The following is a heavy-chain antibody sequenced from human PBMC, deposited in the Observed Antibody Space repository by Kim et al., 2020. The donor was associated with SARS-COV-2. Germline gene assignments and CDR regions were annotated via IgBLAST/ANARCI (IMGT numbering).Heavy chain of an antibody. CDR2: IYPGDSDA. D-gene: IGHD3-10*01. J-gene: IGHJ6*02. Sequence: GESLKISCKGSGYSFTNYWIGWVRQMPGKGLEWMAIIYPGDSDARYSPSFQGQVTISVDKSISTAYLQWSSLEASDSAIYYCARHDGSRPAYYDYGMDVWGQGTTVTVSS. CDR3: ARHDGSRPAYYDYGMDV. V-gene: IGHV5-51*01. CDR1: GYSFTNYW.